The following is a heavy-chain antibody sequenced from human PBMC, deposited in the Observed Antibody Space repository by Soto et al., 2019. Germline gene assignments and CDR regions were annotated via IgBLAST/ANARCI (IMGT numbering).Heavy chain of an antibody. CDR3: AKDGDVWSGSAAVYFDY. CDR2: ISGSGGST. D-gene: IGHD3-3*01. Sequence: GGSLRLSCAASGFTFSSYAMSWVRQAPGKGLEWVSAISGSGGSTYYADSVKGRFTISRDNSKNTLYLQMYSLRAEDTAVYYCAKDGDVWSGSAAVYFDYWGQGTLVTVSS. J-gene: IGHJ4*02. CDR1: GFTFSSYA. V-gene: IGHV3-23*01.